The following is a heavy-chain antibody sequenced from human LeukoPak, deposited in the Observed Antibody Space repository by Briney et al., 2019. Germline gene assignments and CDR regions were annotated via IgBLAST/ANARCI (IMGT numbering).Heavy chain of an antibody. V-gene: IGHV3-66*01. CDR3: ARDHGGYDDYGGNYDY. D-gene: IGHD4-23*01. CDR1: GFTVSGNY. CDR2: IYSGGST. J-gene: IGHJ4*02. Sequence: GGSLRLSCAASGFTVSGNYMSWVRQAPGKGLEWVSVIYSGGSTYYADSVKGRFTISRDNSKNTLYLQMNSLRAEDTAVYYCARDHGGYDDYGGNYDYWGQGTLVTVSS.